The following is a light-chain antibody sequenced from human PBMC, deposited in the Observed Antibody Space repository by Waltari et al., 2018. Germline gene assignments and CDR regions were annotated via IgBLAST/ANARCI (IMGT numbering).Light chain of an antibody. J-gene: IGKJ1*01. CDR3: QQSFSSPWT. Sequence: DIQMTQSPSSLSASVGDTVTVTCRASQNIRTHLNWYQQKPATAPKLLIYAASTLHRGGPSRFSGSGSGTDFTLTVTNLQPDDFAIYFCQQSFSSPWTFGQGTRV. CDR2: AAS. V-gene: IGKV1-39*01. CDR1: QNIRTH.